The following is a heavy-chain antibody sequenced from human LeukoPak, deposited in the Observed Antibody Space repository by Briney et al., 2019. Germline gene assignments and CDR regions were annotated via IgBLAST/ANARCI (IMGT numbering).Heavy chain of an antibody. CDR2: ISAYNGNT. J-gene: IGHJ5*02. V-gene: IGHV1-18*01. Sequence: ASVKVSCKASGYTFTGYGISWGRQAPGQGLGWMGWISAYNGNTNYAQKLQGRVTMTTDTSTSTAYMELRSLRSDDTAVYYGARVGQGAFDPWGQGTLVTVSS. CDR1: GYTFTGYG. CDR3: ARVGQGAFDP.